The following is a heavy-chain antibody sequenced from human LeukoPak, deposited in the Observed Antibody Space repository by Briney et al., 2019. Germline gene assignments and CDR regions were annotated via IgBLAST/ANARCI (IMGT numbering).Heavy chain of an antibody. Sequence: PGGSLRLSCAASGFTVSSNYMSWVRQAPGKGLEWVSVIYSGGSTYYADSVKGRFTISRDDSKNTLYLQMNSLKTEDTAVYYCTTEYNFHYYDSSGYYYWGQGTLVTVSS. CDR2: IYSGGST. V-gene: IGHV3-53*01. D-gene: IGHD3-22*01. J-gene: IGHJ4*02. CDR1: GFTVSSNY. CDR3: TTEYNFHYYDSSGYYY.